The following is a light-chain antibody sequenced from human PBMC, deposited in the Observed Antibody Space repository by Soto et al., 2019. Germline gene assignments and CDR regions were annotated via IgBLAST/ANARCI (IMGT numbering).Light chain of an antibody. Sequence: QSALTQPRSVSGSPGQSVTISCTGTSSDVGTYNYVSWYQQHPGKAPKSMIYDVYKRPSGVPDRFSGSKSGNTASLTISGLQAEDEADYYCCSYAGSYTFVFGTGTKLTVL. CDR2: DVY. V-gene: IGLV2-11*01. CDR1: SSDVGTYNY. CDR3: CSYAGSYTFV. J-gene: IGLJ1*01.